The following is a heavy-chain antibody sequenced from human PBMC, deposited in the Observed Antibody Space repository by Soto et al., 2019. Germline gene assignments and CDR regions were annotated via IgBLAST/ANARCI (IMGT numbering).Heavy chain of an antibody. Sequence: PSETLSLSWTVSGGSISSYYWSWIRQPPGKGLEWIGYIYYSGSTNYNPSLKSRVTISVDTSKNQFSLKLSSVTAADTAVYYCARQGGYDLDGRYYYYMDVWGKGTTVTVSS. V-gene: IGHV4-59*08. CDR1: GGSISSYY. CDR2: IYYSGST. J-gene: IGHJ6*03. CDR3: ARQGGYDLDGRYYYYMDV. D-gene: IGHD5-12*01.